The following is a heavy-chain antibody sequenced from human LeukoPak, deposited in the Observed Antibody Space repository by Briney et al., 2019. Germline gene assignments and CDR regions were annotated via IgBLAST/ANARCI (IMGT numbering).Heavy chain of an antibody. J-gene: IGHJ3*02. Sequence: ASVKVSCKASGYTFTSYDINWVRQATGQGLEWMGWMNPNSGHTGYAQKFQGRVTMTRNTSISTAYMELSSLRSEDTAVYYCARAAVALVAFDIWGQGTMVTVSS. CDR2: MNPNSGHT. D-gene: IGHD6-19*01. CDR3: ARAAVALVAFDI. CDR1: GYTFTSYD. V-gene: IGHV1-8*01.